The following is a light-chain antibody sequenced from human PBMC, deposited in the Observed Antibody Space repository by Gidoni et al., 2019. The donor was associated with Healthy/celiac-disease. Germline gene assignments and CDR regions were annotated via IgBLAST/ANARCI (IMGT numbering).Light chain of an antibody. CDR3: QQYGSSFL. CDR1: QSVSSSY. CDR2: GAS. J-gene: IGKJ2*01. Sequence: EIVFTQSPGTLSLSPGERATLSCRASQSVSSSYLAWYQQKLGQAPRLRIYGASSRATGIPDRFSGSGSGTDFTLTISRLEPEDFAVYYCQQYGSSFLFGQGTKLEIK. V-gene: IGKV3-20*01.